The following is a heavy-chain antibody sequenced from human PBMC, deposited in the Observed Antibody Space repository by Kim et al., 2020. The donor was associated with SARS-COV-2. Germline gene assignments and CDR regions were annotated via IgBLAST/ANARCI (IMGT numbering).Heavy chain of an antibody. CDR3: ARHQCSGGSCYSGFDD. J-gene: IGHJ4*02. CDR2: IYPGDSDT. V-gene: IGHV5-51*01. CDR1: GYSFTNYW. D-gene: IGHD2-15*01. Sequence: GESLKISCKGSGYSFTNYWIGWVRQMPGKGLEWMGVIYPGDSDTRYSPSFQGQVTISADKSISNAYLQWSSLEASDTAMYYCARHQCSGGSCYSGFDDWGQGTLVTVSS.